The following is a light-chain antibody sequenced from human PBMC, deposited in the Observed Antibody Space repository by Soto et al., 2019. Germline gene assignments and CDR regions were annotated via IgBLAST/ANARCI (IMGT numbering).Light chain of an antibody. Sequence: DIQMTQSPSSLSASVGDRVTITCRASQSISNYLNWYQHKPGKAPKLLIYAASTLQSGVPSSFSGSGSGTDFTLTISSLQPEDFATYYCQQSYSDPRTFGQGTKVEMK. CDR1: QSISNY. CDR3: QQSYSDPRT. CDR2: AAS. V-gene: IGKV1-39*01. J-gene: IGKJ1*01.